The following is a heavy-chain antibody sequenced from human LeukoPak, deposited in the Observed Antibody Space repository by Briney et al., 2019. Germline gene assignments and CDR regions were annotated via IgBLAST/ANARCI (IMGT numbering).Heavy chain of an antibody. CDR2: IKSKTDGGTT. D-gene: IGHD3-9*01. CDR3: TRQIGYYDILTGPFYYYYGMDV. V-gene: IGHV3-15*01. Sequence: GGSLRLSCAASGFTFSNAWMSWVRQAPGKGLEWVGRIKSKTDGGTTDYAAHVKGRFTIPRDDSKNTLYLQMNSLKTEDTAVYYCTRQIGYYDILTGPFYYYYGMDVWGQGTTVTVSS. CDR1: GFTFSNAW. J-gene: IGHJ6*02.